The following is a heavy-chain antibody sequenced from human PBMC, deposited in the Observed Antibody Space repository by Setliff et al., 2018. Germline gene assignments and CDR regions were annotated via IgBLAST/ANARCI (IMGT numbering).Heavy chain of an antibody. D-gene: IGHD3-10*01. CDR1: GFSFRSYW. Sequence: PGGSLRLSCTASGFSFRSYWMSWVRQAPGKGLEWVGRIRNKENSYTTEYAASVKGRFTISRDDSKNSLYLQMNGLRAEDTAVYYCVKTHWDTWIRGAFDIWGQGTMVTVSS. V-gene: IGHV3-72*01. CDR2: IRNKENSYTT. CDR3: VKTHWDTWIRGAFDI. J-gene: IGHJ3*02.